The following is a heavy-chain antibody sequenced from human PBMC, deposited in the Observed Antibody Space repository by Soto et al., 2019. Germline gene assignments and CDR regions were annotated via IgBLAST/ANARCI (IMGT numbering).Heavy chain of an antibody. J-gene: IGHJ4*02. CDR2: ISYDDTYK. D-gene: IGHD3-22*01. CDR1: GLTFSSYG. Sequence: SLRLSCAVSGLTFSSYGMHWVRQAPGKGLEWLALISYDDTYKYYADSVKGRFTISRDNSKNTLYLQMNSLRAEDTAVYYCAKDLGPVNYYDSRNHGFDYWGQGTLVIVSS. V-gene: IGHV3-30*18. CDR3: AKDLGPVNYYDSRNHGFDY.